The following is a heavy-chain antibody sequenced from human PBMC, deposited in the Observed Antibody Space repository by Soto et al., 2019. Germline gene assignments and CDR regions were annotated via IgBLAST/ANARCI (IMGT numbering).Heavy chain of an antibody. Sequence: PGGSLRLSCAASGSISTTTPLSWVRQAPGKGLEWVSTISGRGTISRDNRKNSLFLQMNSLRDDDTGVYFCARDRGSSGMFELDVWGPGTLVTVSS. D-gene: IGHD6-19*01. CDR2: ISGRG. CDR1: GSISTTTP. CDR3: ARDRGSSGMFELDV. V-gene: IGHV3-23*01. J-gene: IGHJ3*01.